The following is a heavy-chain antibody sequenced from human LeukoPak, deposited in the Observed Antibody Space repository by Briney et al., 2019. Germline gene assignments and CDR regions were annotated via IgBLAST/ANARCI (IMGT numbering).Heavy chain of an antibody. CDR1: GGSISSSSYY. CDR3: ARRQRNYDILTGYYLNWFDP. CDR2: IYYSGST. J-gene: IGHJ5*02. D-gene: IGHD3-9*01. Sequence: SETLALTCTVSGGSISSSSYYWGWIRQPPVKGLKWIGSIYYSGSTYYNPSLKSRVTISVDTSKNQFSLKLSSVTAADTAVYHGARRQRNYDILTGYYLNWFDPWGQGTLVTVSS. V-gene: IGHV4-39*01.